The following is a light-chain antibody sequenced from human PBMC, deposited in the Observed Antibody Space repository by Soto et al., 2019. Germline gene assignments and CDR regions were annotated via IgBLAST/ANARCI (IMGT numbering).Light chain of an antibody. Sequence: QSVLTQPPSASGTPGQRVTISCSGSSSNIGSNSVNWYQQFPGTAPKVLIYRSNQRPSWVPDRFSGSKSGTSASLAISGLQSEDEADYYCAAWDDSLYGVVFGGGTKLTVL. CDR2: RSN. V-gene: IGLV1-44*01. CDR1: SSNIGSNS. CDR3: AAWDDSLYGVV. J-gene: IGLJ2*01.